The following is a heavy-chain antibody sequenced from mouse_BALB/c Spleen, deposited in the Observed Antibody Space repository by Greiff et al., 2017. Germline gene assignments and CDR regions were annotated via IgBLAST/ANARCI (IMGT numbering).Heavy chain of an antibody. Sequence: QVQLQQSGAELAKPGASVKMSCKASGYTFTSYWMHWVKQRPGQGLEWIGYINPSTGYTEYNQKFKDKATLTADKSSSTAYMQLSSLTSEDSAVYYCARSMITTERAYWGQGTLVTVSA. CDR2: INPSTGYT. CDR3: ARSMITTERAY. CDR1: GYTFTSYW. V-gene: IGHV1-7*01. D-gene: IGHD2-4*01. J-gene: IGHJ3*01.